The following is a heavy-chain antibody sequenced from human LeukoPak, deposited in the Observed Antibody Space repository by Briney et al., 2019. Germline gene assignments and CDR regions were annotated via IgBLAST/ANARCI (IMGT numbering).Heavy chain of an antibody. CDR1: GYTFTSYG. CDR2: ISAYNGNT. V-gene: IGHV1-18*01. D-gene: IGHD3-22*01. J-gene: IGHJ4*02. CDR3: ARDPYDSSGWTPYYFDY. Sequence: ASVKVSCKASGYTFTSYGISWVRQAPGQGLEWMGWISAYNGNTNYAQKLQGRATMTTDTSTSTAYMELRSLRSDDTAVYYCARDPYDSSGWTPYYFDYWGQGTLVTVSS.